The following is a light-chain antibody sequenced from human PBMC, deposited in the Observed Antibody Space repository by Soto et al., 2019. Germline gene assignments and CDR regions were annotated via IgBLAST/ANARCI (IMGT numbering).Light chain of an antibody. CDR2: DAY. Sequence: EVVLTQSPVTLSLSPGERATLSCRASQSFRGLLAWYQQKPGQAPRHLIYDAYNRATGIPPRFSGSGSGTDFTLTISSLESEDSAVYYCQQRHMWPITFGQGTRLEIK. V-gene: IGKV3-11*01. CDR1: QSFRGL. J-gene: IGKJ5*01. CDR3: QQRHMWPIT.